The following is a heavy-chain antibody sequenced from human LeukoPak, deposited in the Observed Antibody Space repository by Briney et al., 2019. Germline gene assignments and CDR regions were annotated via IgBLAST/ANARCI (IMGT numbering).Heavy chain of an antibody. Sequence: PSETLSLTCTVSGYSISSGYYWGWIRQPPGKGLEWIGHFYYSGSTNFNPSLKSRVTISGDTSKNQFSLKVISVTTADTAVYYCARDLVKEKPSGGFYYYGMDVWGQGTTVTVSS. J-gene: IGHJ6*02. CDR3: ARDLVKEKPSGGFYYYGMDV. V-gene: IGHV4-38-2*02. D-gene: IGHD1-26*01. CDR1: GYSISSGYY. CDR2: FYYSGST.